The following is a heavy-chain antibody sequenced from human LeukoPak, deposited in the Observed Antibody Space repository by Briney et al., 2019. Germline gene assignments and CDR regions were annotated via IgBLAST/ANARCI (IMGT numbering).Heavy chain of an antibody. CDR2: IYATGST. D-gene: IGHD3-10*01. CDR1: GGSISSYY. V-gene: IGHV4-4*09. CDR3: ARHGSVLSPLGP. J-gene: IGHJ5*02. Sequence: PSETLSLTCTVSGGSISSYYWSWIRQPPGKGLEWIGYIYATGSTNYNPSLKSRVTISVDTSKNQFSLNLRSVTAADTAVYYCARHGSVLSPLGPCGQGTLVTVSS.